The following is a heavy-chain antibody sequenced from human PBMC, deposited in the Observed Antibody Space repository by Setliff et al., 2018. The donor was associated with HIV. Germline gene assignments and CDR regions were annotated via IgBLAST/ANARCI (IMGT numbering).Heavy chain of an antibody. V-gene: IGHV3-74*01. J-gene: IGHJ4*02. CDR1: GFSFRNYY. Sequence: PGGSLRLSCAASGFSFRNYYMHWVRQAPGKGLEWVSGTNTDGSRTTYADSVKGRLTISRDNARNTLYLQMNSLRADDTAVYYCARVLYRGSGSYYFDYWGQGTLVTVSS. D-gene: IGHD3-10*01. CDR2: TNTDGSRT. CDR3: ARVLYRGSGSYYFDY.